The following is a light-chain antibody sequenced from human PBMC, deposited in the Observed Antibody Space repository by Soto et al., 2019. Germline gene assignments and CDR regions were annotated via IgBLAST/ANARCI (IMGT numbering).Light chain of an antibody. J-gene: IGKJ5*01. CDR1: QPINSW. Sequence: ASVGDRVTITCRASQPINSWLAWFQQKPGKAPQLLIHDASSLESGVPPRFSGIGFGTDFTLTITNLQPEDVSTYYCQQYKTYPFTFGQGTRLEIK. CDR2: DAS. V-gene: IGKV1-5*01. CDR3: QQYKTYPFT.